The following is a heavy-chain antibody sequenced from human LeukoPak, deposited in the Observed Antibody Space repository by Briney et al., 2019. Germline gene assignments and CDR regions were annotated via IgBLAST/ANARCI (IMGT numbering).Heavy chain of an antibody. V-gene: IGHV1-2*02. CDR1: GYTFTGYY. Sequence: ASVKVSCKASGYTFTGYYMHWVRQAPGQGLEWMGWINPNSGDTNYAQKFQGRVTMTSDTSINTASMEMSRLRSDDTAVYYCARVDPNYYDSSGYWWGAFDIWGQGTMVAVSS. CDR3: ARVDPNYYDSSGYWWGAFDI. CDR2: INPNSGDT. J-gene: IGHJ3*02. D-gene: IGHD3-22*01.